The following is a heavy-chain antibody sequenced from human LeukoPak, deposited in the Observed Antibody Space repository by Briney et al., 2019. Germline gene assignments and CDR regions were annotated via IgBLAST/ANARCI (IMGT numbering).Heavy chain of an antibody. CDR1: GFTFSIYG. D-gene: IGHD1-26*01. J-gene: IGHJ4*02. V-gene: IGHV3-33*01. CDR2: IWNDGSNK. Sequence: PGGSLRLSCAASGFTFSIYGMHWVRQSPGKGLEWVAVIWNDGSNKYYGDSVKGRFTISRDNSKNTLFLQMNSLRAEDTAVYYCARASGSFDYWGQGTLVTVSS. CDR3: ARASGSFDY.